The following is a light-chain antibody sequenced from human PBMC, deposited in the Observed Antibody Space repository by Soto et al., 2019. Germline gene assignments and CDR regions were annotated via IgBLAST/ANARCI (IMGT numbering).Light chain of an antibody. Sequence: QSVLTQPASVSGSPGQSITISCTGTSRDVGGYSYVSWYQQHPGKAPKLMIYDVNNRPSGVSDRFSGSKSGNTASLTISGLQAEDESDYYCSSFTSYSTLVFGGGTKLT. CDR1: SRDVGGYSY. V-gene: IGLV2-14*03. CDR2: DVN. J-gene: IGLJ2*01. CDR3: SSFTSYSTLV.